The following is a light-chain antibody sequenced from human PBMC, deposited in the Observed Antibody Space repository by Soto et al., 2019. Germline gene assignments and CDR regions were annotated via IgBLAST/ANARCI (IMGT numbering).Light chain of an antibody. CDR2: KAS. Sequence: DIQMTQSTPTLSASVGDRVTITCRASQSINNWLAWYQQKPGKAXKLLVYKASTLENGVPSRCSGSAAGTEFTLTTGCLQPEDVAAYYCQHYNSYSEFSFGPGTKVEI. V-gene: IGKV1-5*03. J-gene: IGKJ3*01. CDR1: QSINNW. CDR3: QHYNSYSEFS.